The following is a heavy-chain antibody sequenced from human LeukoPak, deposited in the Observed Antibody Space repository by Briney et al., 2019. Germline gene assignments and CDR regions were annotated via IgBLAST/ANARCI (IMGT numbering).Heavy chain of an antibody. CDR2: ISGSGDST. Sequence: PGGSLRLSCAASGFTFSSYAMTWVRQAPGKGLEWVSAISGSGDSTYYADSVKGRFTISRDNSRNTLYLQMNSLGAVDTALYYCAKRFAAGKGFDIWGQGTMVSVSS. CDR1: GFTFSSYA. V-gene: IGHV3-23*01. J-gene: IGHJ3*02. D-gene: IGHD2-15*01. CDR3: AKRFAAGKGFDI.